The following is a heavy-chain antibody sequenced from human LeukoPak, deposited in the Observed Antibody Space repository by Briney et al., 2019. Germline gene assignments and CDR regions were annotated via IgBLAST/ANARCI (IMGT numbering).Heavy chain of an antibody. J-gene: IGHJ5*02. Sequence: SETLSLTCTVSGDSVSNNNYFRGWIRQPPGKGLEWIGSTCYRGTTYYNPSVESRVTISADTSKNQLSLKLSSVTAADTAVYYCARHAPGDIVVQIPAPTRWFDPWGQGTLVTVSS. CDR1: GDSVSNNNYF. D-gene: IGHD2-15*01. CDR2: TCYRGTT. V-gene: IGHV4-39*01. CDR3: ARHAPGDIVVQIPAPTRWFDP.